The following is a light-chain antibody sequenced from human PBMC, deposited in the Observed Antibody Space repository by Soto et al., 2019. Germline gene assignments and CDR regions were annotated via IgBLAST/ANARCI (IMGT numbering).Light chain of an antibody. CDR2: DNN. J-gene: IGLJ2*01. Sequence: QSVLTQPPSVAAAPGQKVTISCSGSSSNIGNNYVSWYQQLPGTAPNLIIYDNNKRPSGIPDRFSGSKSGTSATLGITVLQTGDEADYYCGTWDSSLSAVVFGGGTQLTVL. CDR1: SSNIGNNY. CDR3: GTWDSSLSAVV. V-gene: IGLV1-51*01.